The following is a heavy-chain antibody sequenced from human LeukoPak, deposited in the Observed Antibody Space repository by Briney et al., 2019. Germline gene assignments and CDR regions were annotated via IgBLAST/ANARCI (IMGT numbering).Heavy chain of an antibody. CDR3: AATYYYDSSGYVGDY. J-gene: IGHJ4*02. CDR2: IYYSGST. Sequence: SETLSLTCTVSGGSISSYYWSWIRQPPGKGLEWFGYIYYSGSTNYNPSLKSRVTISVDTSKNQFSLKLSSVTAADTAVYYCAATYYYDSSGYVGDYWGQGTLVTVSS. V-gene: IGHV4-59*08. D-gene: IGHD3-22*01. CDR1: GGSISSYY.